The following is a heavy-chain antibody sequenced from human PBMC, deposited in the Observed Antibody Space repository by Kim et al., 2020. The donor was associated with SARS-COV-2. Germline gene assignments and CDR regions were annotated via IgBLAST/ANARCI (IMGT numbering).Heavy chain of an antibody. D-gene: IGHD3-10*01. Sequence: SVKVSCKASGGTFSSYAISWVRQAPGQGLEWMGGIIPIFGTANYAQKFQCRVTITADESTSTAYMELSSLRSEDTAVYYCASENTMVRGAHYYYYGMDAWGQGTTVTVSS. J-gene: IGHJ6*02. V-gene: IGHV1-69*13. CDR2: IIPIFGTA. CDR3: ASENTMVRGAHYYYYGMDA. CDR1: GGTFSSYA.